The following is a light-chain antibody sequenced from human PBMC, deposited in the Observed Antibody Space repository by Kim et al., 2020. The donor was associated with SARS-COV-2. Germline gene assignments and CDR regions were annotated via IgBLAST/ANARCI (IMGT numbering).Light chain of an antibody. CDR3: QVWDSGSDHWV. V-gene: IGLV3-21*04. CDR1: NIGSKS. Sequence: AQGKTARITCGGNNIGSKSVHWYQQKPGQAPVLVIYFGTERPSGIPERFSGSNSGNTATLTISRVEAGDEADYYCQVWDSGSDHWVFGGGTQLTVL. CDR2: FGT. J-gene: IGLJ3*02.